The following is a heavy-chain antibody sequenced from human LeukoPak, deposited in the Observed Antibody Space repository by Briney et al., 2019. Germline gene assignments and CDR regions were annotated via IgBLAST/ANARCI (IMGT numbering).Heavy chain of an antibody. CDR3: ARLSAYYYGSYFYYYMDV. CDR2: IKQDESEK. V-gene: IGHV3-7*01. Sequence: GGSLRLSCEASGFSFSSYWMTWVRQPPGKGPEWVANIKQDESEKYSVDSVKGRFTISRDNAKNSVYLHMNSLRAEDAALYYCARLSAYYYGSYFYYYMDVWGKGTTVTVSS. CDR1: GFSFSSYW. D-gene: IGHD3-10*01. J-gene: IGHJ6*03.